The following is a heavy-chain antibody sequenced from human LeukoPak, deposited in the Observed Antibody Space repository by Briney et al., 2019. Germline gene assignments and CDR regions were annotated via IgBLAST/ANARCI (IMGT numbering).Heavy chain of an antibody. Sequence: GGSLRLSCAASGFTFSSYAMHWVRQAPGKGLEWVAVISYDGSNKYYADSVKGRFTISRDNSKNTLYLQMVSLRAEDTAVYFCARDTTGTTWGAFDIWGQGTMVTVSS. D-gene: IGHD1-1*01. CDR2: ISYDGSNK. V-gene: IGHV3-30-3*01. CDR1: GFTFSSYA. CDR3: ARDTTGTTWGAFDI. J-gene: IGHJ3*02.